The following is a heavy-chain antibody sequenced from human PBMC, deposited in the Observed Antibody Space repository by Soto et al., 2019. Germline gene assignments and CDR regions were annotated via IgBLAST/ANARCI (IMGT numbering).Heavy chain of an antibody. Sequence: QVHLVQSGAEVKKPGSSVKVSCKVSGGTFNTYAISWVRQAPGQGLEWMGGIIPVFRAPDYAQKFQGRVTTTAHESARTAYMQLKGLGSEATAVYYLARDKGRPQLGGNYSYITDVWGQGTSVTVSS. CDR3: ARDKGRPQLGGNYSYITDV. CDR2: IIPVFRAP. V-gene: IGHV1-69*12. CDR1: GGTFNTYA. J-gene: IGHJ6*01. D-gene: IGHD3-3*02.